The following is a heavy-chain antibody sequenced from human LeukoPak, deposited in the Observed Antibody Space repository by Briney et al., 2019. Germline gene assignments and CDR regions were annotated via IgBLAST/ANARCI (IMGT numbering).Heavy chain of an antibody. D-gene: IGHD1-26*01. Sequence: GASVKVSCKASGYTFTGYYLHWVRQAPGQGLDWMGWINPNSGGTTYAQNFKGRVTMTWDTSISTAYMELSRLRSDDTAVYYCAREWELLRKYLYHGGQGTLVTVSS. CDR3: AREWELLRKYLYH. CDR1: GYTFTGYY. CDR2: INPNSGGT. V-gene: IGHV1-2*02. J-gene: IGHJ1*01.